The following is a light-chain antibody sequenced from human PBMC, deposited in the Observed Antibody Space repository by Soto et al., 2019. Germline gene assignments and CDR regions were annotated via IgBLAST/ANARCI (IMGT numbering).Light chain of an antibody. J-gene: IGKJ1*01. CDR3: QHYDTSPT. CDR1: QSVTRDY. V-gene: IGKV3-20*01. Sequence: EIVLTQSPGTLSLSPGEGATLSCRASQSVTRDYLAWYQQKAGQPPRLLIFGGSSRATGIPDRCSGSDSGTDFTLSISRLEPEDFAVYYCQHYDTSPTFGQGTTVEIK. CDR2: GGS.